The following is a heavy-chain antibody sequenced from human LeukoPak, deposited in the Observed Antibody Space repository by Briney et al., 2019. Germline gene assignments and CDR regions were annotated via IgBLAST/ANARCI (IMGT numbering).Heavy chain of an antibody. CDR3: ARAIITRAIGILDDAFDI. J-gene: IGHJ3*02. D-gene: IGHD3-10*01. CDR1: GGSISSNDHY. V-gene: IGHV4-30-4*08. CDR2: IHHSGST. Sequence: SETLSLTCTVSGGSISSNDHYWTWIRQPPGKGLEGIGYIHHSGSTYYNPSLKSRVTISVETSKKQFSLKLRSVTATDTAVYDCARAIITRAIGILDDAFDIWGQGTVVIVSS.